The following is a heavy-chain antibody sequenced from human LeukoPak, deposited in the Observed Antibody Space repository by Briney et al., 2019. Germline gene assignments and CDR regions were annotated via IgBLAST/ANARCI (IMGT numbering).Heavy chain of an antibody. J-gene: IGHJ4*02. V-gene: IGHV3-43*02. CDR3: AKESGKFDY. CDR1: GLPIADFA. CDR2: ISGDGVST. Sequence: PGGSLRLSCVASGLPIADFAMHWVRQAPGKGLEWVSLISGDGVSTFYADSVKGRFSISRDNSKNSLYLEMNSRRTEDAAMYYCAKESGKFDYWGQGTLVAVSS.